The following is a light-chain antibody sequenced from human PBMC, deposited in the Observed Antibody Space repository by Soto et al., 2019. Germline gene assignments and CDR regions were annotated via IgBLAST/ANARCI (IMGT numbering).Light chain of an antibody. Sequence: DIQMTQSPSSLSASVGDRVSITCRASQSISRYLNWFQQKVGKASKLLIYAASSLQSGVPSRFSGSGSGTDFTLTISNLQPEDFATYYCQQSYTTPRAFGLGTRVEI. CDR1: QSISRY. V-gene: IGKV1-39*01. CDR2: AAS. CDR3: QQSYTTPRA. J-gene: IGKJ1*01.